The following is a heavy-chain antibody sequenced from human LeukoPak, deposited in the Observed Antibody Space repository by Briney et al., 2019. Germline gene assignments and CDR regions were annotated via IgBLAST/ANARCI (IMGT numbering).Heavy chain of an antibody. J-gene: IGHJ4*02. CDR1: GGSIGSYY. V-gene: IGHV4-4*07. CDR3: ARGVFYYDTSGRGYYFVY. D-gene: IGHD3-22*01. Sequence: ASETLSLTCTVSGGSIGSYYWSWIRQPAGKGLEWIGRIYTSGGTVYNPSLKSRVTMSVDTSKNQFSLKLSSVTAADTAVYYCARGVFYYDTSGRGYYFVYWGQGTLVTVSS. CDR2: IYTSGGT.